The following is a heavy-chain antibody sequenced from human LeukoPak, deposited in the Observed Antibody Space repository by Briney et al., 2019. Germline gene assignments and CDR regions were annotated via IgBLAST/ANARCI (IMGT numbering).Heavy chain of an antibody. Sequence: PSETLSLTCAVSGGSVSSGGYSWSWIRQPPGKGLEWIGYIYHSGSTYYNPSLKSRVTISVDTSKNQFSLKLSSVTAADTAVYYCARGHRAHYYDSSGYVAGSLRGGQQKNYYFDYWGQGTLVTVSS. J-gene: IGHJ4*02. D-gene: IGHD3-22*01. CDR1: GGSVSSGGYS. V-gene: IGHV4-30-2*01. CDR3: ARGHRAHYYDSSGYVAGSLRGGQQKNYYFDY. CDR2: IYHSGST.